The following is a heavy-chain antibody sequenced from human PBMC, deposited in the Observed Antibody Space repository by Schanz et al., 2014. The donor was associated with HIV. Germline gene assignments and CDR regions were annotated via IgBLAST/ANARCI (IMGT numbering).Heavy chain of an antibody. V-gene: IGHV3-30*18. CDR3: AKVHTYYYYDSSGYYGYFDY. CDR2: ISYDGSNK. CDR1: GFTFSSYG. D-gene: IGHD3-22*01. Sequence: VQLLESGGGLAQPGGSLRLSCAASGFTFSSYGMHWVRQAPGKGLEWVAVISYDGSNKYYADSVKGRFTISRDNSKNTLYLQMNSLRAEDTAVYYCAKVHTYYYYDSSGYYGYFDYWGQGTLVTVSS. J-gene: IGHJ4*02.